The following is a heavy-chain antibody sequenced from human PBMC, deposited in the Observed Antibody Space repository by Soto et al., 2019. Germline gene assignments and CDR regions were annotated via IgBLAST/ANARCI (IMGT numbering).Heavy chain of an antibody. V-gene: IGHV3-53*01. CDR3: ATNYGSGSVVGYGMDV. Sequence: GSLRLSCAASGFTVSSNYMSWVRQAPGKGLEWVSVIYSGGSTYYADSVKGRFTISRDNSKNTLYLQMNSLRAEDTAVYYCATNYGSGSVVGYGMDVWGQGTTVTVSS. D-gene: IGHD3-10*01. J-gene: IGHJ6*02. CDR1: GFTVSSNY. CDR2: IYSGGST.